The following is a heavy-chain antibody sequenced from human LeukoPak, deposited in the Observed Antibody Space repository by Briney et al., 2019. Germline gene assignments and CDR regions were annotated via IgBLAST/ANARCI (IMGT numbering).Heavy chain of an antibody. Sequence: ASVKVSCKASGYTFTAYYMHWVRQAPGQGLEWMGWINPNTGGTNYAQKFQGRVTMTRDTSISTAYMELNRLRSDDTAVYYCARRGYDSSGYYGDYWGQGTLVTVSS. J-gene: IGHJ4*02. CDR2: INPNTGGT. CDR3: ARRGYDSSGYYGDY. D-gene: IGHD3-22*01. V-gene: IGHV1-2*02. CDR1: GYTFTAYY.